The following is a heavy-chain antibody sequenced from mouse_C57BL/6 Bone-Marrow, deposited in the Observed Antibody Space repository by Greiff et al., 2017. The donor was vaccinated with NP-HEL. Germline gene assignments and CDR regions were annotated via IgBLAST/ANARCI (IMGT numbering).Heavy chain of an antibody. V-gene: IGHV1-50*01. CDR2: IDPSDSYT. CDR1: GYTFTSYW. Sequence: QVQLQQPGAELVKPGASVKLSCKASGYTFTSYWMQWVKQRPGQGLEWIGEIDPSDSYTNYNQEFKGKATLTVDTSSSTAYMQLSSLTSEDSAVYYCARTYYSNYVGIWYAMDYGGKGTSVTVSS. CDR3: ARTYYSNYVGIWYAMDY. J-gene: IGHJ4*01. D-gene: IGHD2-5*01.